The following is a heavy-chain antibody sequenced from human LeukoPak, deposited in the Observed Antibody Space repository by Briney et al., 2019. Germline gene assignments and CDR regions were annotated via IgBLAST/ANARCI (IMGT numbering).Heavy chain of an antibody. Sequence: SETLSLTCSVSRGTITSTSYYWGWIRQPPGKGLEWIGSIHDSGNTYYNPSLKSRVTLSVDTSKNQISLKLNSVTAADTAAYYCARQELSIVVGPGAPVGVWFDPWGQGTLVTVSS. V-gene: IGHV4-39*01. J-gene: IGHJ5*02. D-gene: IGHD2-2*01. CDR3: ARQELSIVVGPGAPVGVWFDP. CDR1: RGTITSTSYY. CDR2: IHDSGNT.